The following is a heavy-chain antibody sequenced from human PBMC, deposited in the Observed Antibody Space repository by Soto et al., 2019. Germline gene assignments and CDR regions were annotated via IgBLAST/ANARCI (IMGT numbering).Heavy chain of an antibody. CDR1: GVTFSSYA. Sequence: SVKVSCTSSGVTFSSYAISWVRQAPGQGLEWMGGIIPIFGTTNYAQKFQGRVTITADESTSTAYMELSSLRSEDTAVYYCAINTRYYDSPFDYWCQGLLVSVFS. CDR2: IIPIFGTT. J-gene: IGHJ4*02. D-gene: IGHD3-22*01. CDR3: AINTRYYDSPFDY. V-gene: IGHV1-69*13.